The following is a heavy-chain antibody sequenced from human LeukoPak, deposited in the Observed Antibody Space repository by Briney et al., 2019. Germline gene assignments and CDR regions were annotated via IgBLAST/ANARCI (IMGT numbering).Heavy chain of an antibody. J-gene: IGHJ4*02. Sequence: PGGSLRLSCVVSGFTFSSYSMIWVRQALGKGLQWVANMKKDGSETNYVDSVKGRFTISRDNAKNSLYLQMNSLRAEDTAVYYCGRHRSGSGTYFIDYWGQGTLVSVSS. D-gene: IGHD3-10*01. CDR1: GFTFSSYS. CDR3: GRHRSGSGTYFIDY. CDR2: MKKDGSET. V-gene: IGHV3-7*01.